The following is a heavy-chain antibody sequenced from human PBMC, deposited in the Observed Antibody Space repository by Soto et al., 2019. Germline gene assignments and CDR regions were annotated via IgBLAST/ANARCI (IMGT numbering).Heavy chain of an antibody. CDR1: GFTFSSYG. Sequence: GGSLRLSCAASGFTFSSYGMHWVRQAPGKGLEWVAVIWYDGSNKYYADSAKGRFTISRDNSKNTLYLQMNSLRAEDTAVYYCARPTIAAAGPPDYWGQGTLVTVSS. CDR3: ARPTIAAAGPPDY. V-gene: IGHV3-33*01. CDR2: IWYDGSNK. J-gene: IGHJ4*02. D-gene: IGHD6-13*01.